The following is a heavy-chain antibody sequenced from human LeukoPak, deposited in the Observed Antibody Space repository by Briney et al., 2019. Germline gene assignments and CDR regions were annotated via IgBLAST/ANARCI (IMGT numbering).Heavy chain of an antibody. Sequence: PSETLSLTCAVSGGSISSGGYSWSRIRQPPGKGLEWIGYIYHSGSTYYNPSLKSRVTISVDRSKNQFSLKLSSVTAADTAVYYCARERWELRGGYYFDYWGQGTLVTVSS. D-gene: IGHD1-26*01. CDR2: IYHSGST. CDR3: ARERWELRGGYYFDY. V-gene: IGHV4-30-2*01. J-gene: IGHJ4*02. CDR1: GGSISSGGYS.